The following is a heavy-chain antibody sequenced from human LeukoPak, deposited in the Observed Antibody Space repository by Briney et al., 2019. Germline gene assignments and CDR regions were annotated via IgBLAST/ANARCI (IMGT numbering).Heavy chain of an antibody. Sequence: PGGSLRLSCAASGFTLSSYSMNWVRQAPGKGLEWVSSISSSSSYIYYADSVKGRFTISRDNAKNSLYLQMNNLRAEDTAVYYCARVARAAAGISEAKRNWGQGTLVTVSS. J-gene: IGHJ4*02. V-gene: IGHV3-21*01. D-gene: IGHD6-13*01. CDR3: ARVARAAAGISEAKRN. CDR2: ISSSSSYI. CDR1: GFTLSSYS.